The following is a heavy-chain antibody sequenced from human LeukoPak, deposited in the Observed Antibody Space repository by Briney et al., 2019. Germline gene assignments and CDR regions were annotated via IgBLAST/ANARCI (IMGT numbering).Heavy chain of an antibody. CDR2: ISSSSSTI. D-gene: IGHD3-9*01. CDR3: ADGGYLTGHPLGY. V-gene: IGHV3-48*02. J-gene: IGHJ4*02. CDR1: GFTFSSYS. Sequence: GGSLRLSCAASGFTFSSYSMNWVRQAPGKGLEWVSYISSSSSTIFYADSVKGRFTISRDNAKNSLYLQMNSLRDEDTAVYYCADGGYLTGHPLGYWGQGTLVTVSS.